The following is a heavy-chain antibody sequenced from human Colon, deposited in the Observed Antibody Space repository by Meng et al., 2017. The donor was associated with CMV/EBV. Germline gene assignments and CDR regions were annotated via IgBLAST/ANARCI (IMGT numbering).Heavy chain of an antibody. CDR1: EFTFTDYN. J-gene: IGHJ4*02. CDR3: ARELDTGGFDH. V-gene: IGHV1-2*06. Sequence: CKASEFTFTDYNVHWVRQAPGQGLEWMGRINPNSGGQNYAQTFQGRVTMTREMSTNTAYMELGSLRSDDTAVYYCARELDTGGFDHWGQGTLVTVSS. CDR2: INPNSGGQ. D-gene: IGHD5-18*01.